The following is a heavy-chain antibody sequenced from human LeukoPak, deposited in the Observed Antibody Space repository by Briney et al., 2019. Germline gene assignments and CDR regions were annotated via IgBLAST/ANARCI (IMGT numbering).Heavy chain of an antibody. D-gene: IGHD6-25*01. V-gene: IGHV4-39*02. J-gene: IGHJ4*02. CDR2: VYYGRSP. CDR1: GDSISRSTYY. CDR3: ARSSGTGTFSY. Sequence: SETLSLACTVSGDSISRSTYYWAWIRQPPGKGLEWIGSVYYGRSPYFNPSLESRATISVDTSKNHFSLKMSSVTAADTAVYYCARSSGTGTFSYWGQGTLVTVSS.